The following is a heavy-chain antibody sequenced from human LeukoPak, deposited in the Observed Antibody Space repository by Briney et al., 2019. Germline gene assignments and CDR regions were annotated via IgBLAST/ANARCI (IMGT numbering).Heavy chain of an antibody. Sequence: TGGSLRLSCAASGFTFSSYGMHWVRQAPGKGLDWVAVISYDGSNKYYADSVKGRFTISRDNSKNTLFLQMNSLRAEDTAVYYCAKGYCSSISCYGDYWGQGTLVTVSS. D-gene: IGHD2-2*01. CDR3: AKGYCSSISCYGDY. CDR2: ISYDGSNK. CDR1: GFTFSSYG. V-gene: IGHV3-30*18. J-gene: IGHJ4*02.